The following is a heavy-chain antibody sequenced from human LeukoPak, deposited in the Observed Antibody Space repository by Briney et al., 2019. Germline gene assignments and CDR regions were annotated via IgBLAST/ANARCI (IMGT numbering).Heavy chain of an antibody. D-gene: IGHD5-24*01. J-gene: IGHJ4*02. CDR2: INPSGGST. Sequence: ASVKVSCKASGGTFSSYAISWVRQAPGQGLEWMGIINPSGGSTSYAQKFQGRVTMTRDMSTSTVYMELSSLRSEDTAVYYCAREFRWLQITNYFDYWGQGTLVTVSS. CDR3: AREFRWLQITNYFDY. V-gene: IGHV1-46*01. CDR1: GGTFSSYA.